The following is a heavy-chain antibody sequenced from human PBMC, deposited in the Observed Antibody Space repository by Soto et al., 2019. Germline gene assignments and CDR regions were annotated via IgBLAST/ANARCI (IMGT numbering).Heavy chain of an antibody. CDR2: ISYDGRNK. CDR3: AKRDSLAYGLDV. J-gene: IGHJ6*02. V-gene: IGHV3-30*18. D-gene: IGHD3-22*01. CDR1: GFTFSTYG. Sequence: PGGSLRLSCAASGFTFSTYGMHWVRQAPGKGLEWVAVISYDGRNKDYADSVKGRFTISRDNFKDTLFLQMNTLRPEDSGVYYCAKRDSLAYGLDVWGQGTTVAVSS.